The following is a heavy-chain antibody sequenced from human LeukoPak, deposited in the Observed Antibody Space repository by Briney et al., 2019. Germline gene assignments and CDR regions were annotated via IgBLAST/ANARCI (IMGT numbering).Heavy chain of an antibody. Sequence: ETLSLTCAVYGGSFSGYYWSWIRQPPGKGLEWVSSISSSGSYIYYADSVKGRFTISRDNAKKSLYLQMNSLRAEDTAVYYCARVGPWVNPDYYYYYMDVWGKGTTVTASS. V-gene: IGHV3-21*01. J-gene: IGHJ6*03. CDR3: ARVGPWVNPDYYYYYMDV. D-gene: IGHD1-14*01. CDR2: ISSSGSYI. CDR1: GGSFSGYY.